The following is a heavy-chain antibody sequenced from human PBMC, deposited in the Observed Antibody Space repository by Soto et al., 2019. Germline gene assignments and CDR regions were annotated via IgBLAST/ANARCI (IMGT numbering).Heavy chain of an antibody. Sequence: GESLKISCKGSGYSFTSYWIGWVRQMPGKGLEWMGIIYPGDSDTRYSPSFQGQVTISADKSISTAYLQWSSLKASDTAMYYCARHGPYYDILTGYYPYDDWGQGTLVTVSS. D-gene: IGHD3-9*01. J-gene: IGHJ4*02. V-gene: IGHV5-51*01. CDR1: GYSFTSYW. CDR2: IYPGDSDT. CDR3: ARHGPYYDILTGYYPYDD.